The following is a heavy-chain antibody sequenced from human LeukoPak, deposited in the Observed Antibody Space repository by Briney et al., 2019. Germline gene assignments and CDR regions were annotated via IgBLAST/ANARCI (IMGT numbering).Heavy chain of an antibody. CDR3: ARDFELSH. V-gene: IGHV3-33*01. D-gene: IGHD3-16*02. CDR1: GFTFSSYG. CDR2: IWYDGSSK. Sequence: PGGSLRLSCAASGFTFSSYGMHWVRQAPGKGLEWVALIWYDGSSKHYADSVRGRFTISRDNSKNTVYLQMNRLRAEDTAVYYCARDFELSHWGQGTLVTVSS. J-gene: IGHJ4*02.